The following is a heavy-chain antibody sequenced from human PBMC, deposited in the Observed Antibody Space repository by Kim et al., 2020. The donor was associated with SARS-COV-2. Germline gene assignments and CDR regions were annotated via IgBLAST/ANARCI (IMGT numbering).Heavy chain of an antibody. D-gene: IGHD3-9*01. V-gene: IGHV3-30*01. J-gene: IGHJ4*02. Sequence: DDMKVRFTTSRDNSKNTLYLQMNSLRAEDTAVYYCARDDYDLLTGSFDYWGQGTLVTVSS. CDR3: ARDDYDLLTGSFDY.